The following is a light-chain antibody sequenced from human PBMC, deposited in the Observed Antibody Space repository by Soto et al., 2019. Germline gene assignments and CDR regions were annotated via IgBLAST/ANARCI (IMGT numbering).Light chain of an antibody. Sequence: DIQMTQSPSSLSASVGDRVTITCRPSQNIDNHLSWYQQKPGKAPKLLIYAASSLQSGVPSRFSGSGSGTDFTLTISSLQPEDFATYYCQQSYNTPPTFGPGTKVDIK. CDR1: QNIDNH. CDR3: QQSYNTPPT. J-gene: IGKJ3*01. CDR2: AAS. V-gene: IGKV1-39*01.